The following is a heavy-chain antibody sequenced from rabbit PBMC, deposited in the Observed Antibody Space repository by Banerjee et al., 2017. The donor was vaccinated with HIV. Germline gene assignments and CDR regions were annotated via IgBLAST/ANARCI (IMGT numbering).Heavy chain of an antibody. Sequence: QSLEESGGDLVKPEGSLTLTCTASGFSFSSGYYMCWVRQAPGKGLEWIACIYAGSSGSTYYASWAKGRFTISKTSSTTVTLQMTSLTAADTATYFCARSNAANSYYSDLWGQGTLVTVS. D-gene: IGHD8-1*01. CDR1: GFSFSSGYY. V-gene: IGHV1S40*01. J-gene: IGHJ3*01. CDR3: ARSNAANSYYSDL. CDR2: IYAGSSGST.